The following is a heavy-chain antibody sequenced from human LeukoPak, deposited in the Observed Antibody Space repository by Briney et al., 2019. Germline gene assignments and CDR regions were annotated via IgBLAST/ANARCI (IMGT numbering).Heavy chain of an antibody. D-gene: IGHD2-21*01. V-gene: IGHV3-74*01. CDR2: INTDGSSA. Sequence: GGSLRLSCAASGFTFTTYWMHWVRQAPGKGLVWVSRINTDGSSASYADSVRGRFTISRDTAKNTLYLQMNSLRAEDTAVYYCARGDYAFDIWGQGTMVTVSS. J-gene: IGHJ3*02. CDR3: ARGDYAFDI. CDR1: GFTFTTYW.